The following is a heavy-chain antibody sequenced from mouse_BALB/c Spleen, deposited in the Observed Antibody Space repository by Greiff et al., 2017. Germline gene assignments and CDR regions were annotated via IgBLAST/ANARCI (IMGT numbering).Heavy chain of an antibody. CDR3: ARDYGSSYSAWFGY. CDR2: IDPANGNT. CDR1: GFNIKDTY. J-gene: IGHJ3*01. Sequence: EVQLVESGAELVKPGASVKLSCTASGFNIKDTYMHWVKQRPEQGLEWIGRIDPANGNTKYDPKFQGKATITADTSSNTAYLQLSSLTSEDTAVYYCARDYGSSYSAWFGYWGQGTLVTVSA. D-gene: IGHD1-1*01. V-gene: IGHV14-3*02.